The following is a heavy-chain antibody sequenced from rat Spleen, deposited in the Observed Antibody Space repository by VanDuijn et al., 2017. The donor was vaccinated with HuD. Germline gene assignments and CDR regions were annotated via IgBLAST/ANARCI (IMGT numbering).Heavy chain of an antibody. CDR1: GFTFNNYW. CDR3: TRDNMGITRFAY. D-gene: IGHD1-9*01. CDR2: ITNSGGIN. J-gene: IGHJ3*01. Sequence: EVQLVESGGGRVQPGRSLKLSCVASGFTFNNYWMTWIRQAPGKGLELVASITNSGGINYYPDSVKGRFTISRDNAKITLYLEMNSLRSEDTATYYCTRDNMGITRFAYCGQGTLVTVSS. V-gene: IGHV5-31*01.